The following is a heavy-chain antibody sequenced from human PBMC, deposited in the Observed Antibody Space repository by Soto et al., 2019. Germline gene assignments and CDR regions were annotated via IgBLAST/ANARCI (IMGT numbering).Heavy chain of an antibody. CDR3: ARDYGSGSYSWFDP. J-gene: IGHJ5*02. Sequence: SETLSLTCAVSGGSISSSNWWSWVRQPPGKGLEWIGEIYHSGSTNYNPSLNSRVTISVDKSKNQFSLKLSSVTAADTAVYYCARDYGSGSYSWFDPWGQGTLVTVFS. CDR2: IYHSGST. CDR1: GGSISSSNW. D-gene: IGHD3-10*01. V-gene: IGHV4-4*02.